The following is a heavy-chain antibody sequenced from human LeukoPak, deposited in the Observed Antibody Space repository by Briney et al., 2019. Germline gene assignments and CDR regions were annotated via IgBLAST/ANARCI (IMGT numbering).Heavy chain of an antibody. V-gene: IGHV4-38-2*02. CDR3: ARDVGARLPGY. J-gene: IGHJ4*02. Sequence: SETLSLTCTVSGYSISSGYYWGWIRQPPGKGLEWIGSIYHSGNSNYNPSLKSRVTISVDKSRNQFSLKLSSVTAADTALYYCARDVGARLPGYWGQGILVTVSS. D-gene: IGHD6-6*01. CDR1: GYSISSGYY. CDR2: IYHSGNS.